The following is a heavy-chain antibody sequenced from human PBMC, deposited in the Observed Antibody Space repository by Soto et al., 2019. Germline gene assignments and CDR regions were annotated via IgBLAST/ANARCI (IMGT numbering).Heavy chain of an antibody. CDR2: INAGNGNT. J-gene: IGHJ4*02. D-gene: IGHD3-22*01. Sequence: ASVTVYCQAAGYTFTGYAMHWVRQAPGQRLEWMGWINAGNGNTKYSQKFQGRVTITRDTSASTAYMELNSLRAEDTAVYYCAKAPSRITMIVVVTLPDYWGQGTLVTVSS. CDR1: GYTFTGYA. V-gene: IGHV1-3*01. CDR3: AKAPSRITMIVVVTLPDY.